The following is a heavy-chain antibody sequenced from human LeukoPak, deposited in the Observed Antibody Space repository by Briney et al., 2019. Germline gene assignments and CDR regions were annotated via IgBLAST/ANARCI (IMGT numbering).Heavy chain of an antibody. Sequence: GGSLRLPCAASGFTFSSYAMSWVSQASGKGLEGVSAISGSGGSTYYADSVKGRFTISRDNSKNTLYLQMNSLRAEDTAVYYCAKDLRYYGSGSYYNPGDYWGQGTLVTVSS. J-gene: IGHJ4*02. CDR3: AKDLRYYGSGSYYNPGDY. CDR2: ISGSGGST. D-gene: IGHD3-10*01. V-gene: IGHV3-23*01. CDR1: GFTFSSYA.